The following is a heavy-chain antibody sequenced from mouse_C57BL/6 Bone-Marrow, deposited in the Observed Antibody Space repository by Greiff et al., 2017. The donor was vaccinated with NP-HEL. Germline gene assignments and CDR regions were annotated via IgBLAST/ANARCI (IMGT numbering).Heavy chain of an antibody. CDR1: GYAFTNYL. Sequence: VQLQESGAELVRPGTSVKVSCKASGYAFTNYLIEWVKQRPGQGLEWIGVINPGSGGTNYNEKFKGKATLTADKSSSTAYMQLSSLTSEDSAVYFCARGGGYYSDYWGQGTTLTVSS. V-gene: IGHV1-54*01. CDR3: ARGGGYYSDY. J-gene: IGHJ2*01. CDR2: INPGSGGT.